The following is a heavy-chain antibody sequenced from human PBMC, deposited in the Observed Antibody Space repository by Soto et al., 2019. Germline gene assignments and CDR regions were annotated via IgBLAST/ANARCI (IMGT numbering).Heavy chain of an antibody. D-gene: IGHD6-19*01. Sequence: QVQLVQSGAEVKKPGASVKVSCKASGYTFTSYDINWVRQATGQGLEWMGWMNPNSGNKGYAHKFQGRVSMSRKNYISTAYMELRRLRSDDTAWYYSARSVEGLASFDYWGQGTLVAVSS. CDR3: ARSVEGLASFDY. V-gene: IGHV1-8*01. CDR1: GYTFTSYD. CDR2: MNPNSGNK. J-gene: IGHJ4*02.